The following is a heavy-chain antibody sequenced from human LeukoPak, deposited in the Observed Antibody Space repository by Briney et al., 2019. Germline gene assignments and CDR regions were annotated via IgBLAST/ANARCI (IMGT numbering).Heavy chain of an antibody. CDR2: ISHNGSSK. CDR1: GFSFSNAW. Sequence: GGSLRLSCVVSGFSFSNAWMTWVRQAPGKGLEWAALISHNGSSKYYADSVRGRFTISRDNSNTLYLEMNSLRPEDTAVFYCARGRSPDYWYFDLWGRGTPVTVSS. J-gene: IGHJ2*01. V-gene: IGHV3-30-3*01. CDR3: ARGRSPDYWYFDL.